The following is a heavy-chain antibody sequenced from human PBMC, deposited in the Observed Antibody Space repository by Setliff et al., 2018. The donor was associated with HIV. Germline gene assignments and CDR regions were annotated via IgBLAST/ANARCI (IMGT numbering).Heavy chain of an antibody. Sequence: SETLSLTCTVSGGSISSGDYYWSWIRQPAGKGLEWIGHISTSGSTNYNPSLKSRVTISVDTSNNQFSLSLSSVTAADTAVYYCARDDRCSGGSCYSYWGQGSLVTVSS. D-gene: IGHD2-15*01. V-gene: IGHV4-61*09. J-gene: IGHJ4*02. CDR3: ARDDRCSGGSCYSY. CDR2: ISTSGST. CDR1: GGSISSGDYY.